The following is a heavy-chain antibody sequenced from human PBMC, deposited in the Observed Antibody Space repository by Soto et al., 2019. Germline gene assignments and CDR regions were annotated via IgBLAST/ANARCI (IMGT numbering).Heavy chain of an antibody. CDR3: ATAHYGSGIYGGHYYYYGMDV. D-gene: IGHD3-10*01. CDR2: IIPIFGTA. Sequence: SVKVCCKASGGTFSSYAISWVRQAPGQGLEWMGGIIPIFGTANYAQKFQGRVTITADKSTSTAYMELSSLRSEDTAVYYCATAHYGSGIYGGHYYYYGMDVWGQGSTVIVS. CDR1: GGTFSSYA. V-gene: IGHV1-69*06. J-gene: IGHJ6*02.